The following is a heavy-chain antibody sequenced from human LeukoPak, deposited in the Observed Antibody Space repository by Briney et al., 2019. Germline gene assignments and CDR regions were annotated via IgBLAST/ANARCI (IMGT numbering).Heavy chain of an antibody. CDR2: ISSSSSYI. CDR1: GFTFSSYS. Sequence: GGSLRLSCAASGFTFSSYSMNWVRQAPGKGLEWVSSISSSSSYIYYADSVKGRFTISRDNAKNSLYLQMNSLRAEDTAVYYCARVMYSSGWSFDYWGQGTLVTVSS. V-gene: IGHV3-21*01. CDR3: ARVMYSSGWSFDY. D-gene: IGHD6-19*01. J-gene: IGHJ4*02.